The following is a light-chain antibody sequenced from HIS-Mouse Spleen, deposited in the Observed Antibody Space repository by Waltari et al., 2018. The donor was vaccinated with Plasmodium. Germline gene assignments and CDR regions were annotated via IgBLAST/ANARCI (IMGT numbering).Light chain of an antibody. CDR2: DDS. Sequence: SYVLTQPPSVSVAPGQTARITCGGNNIGSKSVHWYQQKPGQAPVLVVYDDSDRPSGSPERFAGYNSGNTATLTISRVEAGDEADYYCQVWDSSSDHYVFGTGTKVTVL. J-gene: IGLJ1*01. CDR1: NIGSKS. CDR3: QVWDSSSDHYV. V-gene: IGLV3-21*02.